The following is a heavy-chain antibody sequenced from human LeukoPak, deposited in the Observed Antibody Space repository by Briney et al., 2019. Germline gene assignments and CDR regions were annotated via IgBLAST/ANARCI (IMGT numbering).Heavy chain of an antibody. CDR3: ARERWVQLDAFDI. D-gene: IGHD5-24*01. CDR2: IYHSDIT. Sequence: SETLSLTCTVSGGSISSYYWSWIRQPPGKGLEWIGFIYHSDITNYNPSPKSRVTISLDTSKNQFSLKVSSVTAADTAVYYCARERWVQLDAFDIWGPGTMVTVSS. V-gene: IGHV4-59*01. J-gene: IGHJ3*02. CDR1: GGSISSYY.